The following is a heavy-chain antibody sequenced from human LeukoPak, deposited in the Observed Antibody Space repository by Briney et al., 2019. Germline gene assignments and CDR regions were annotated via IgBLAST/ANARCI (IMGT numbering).Heavy chain of an antibody. CDR1: GGSISSYY. J-gene: IGHJ5*02. CDR2: IYYSGIT. V-gene: IGHV4-39*01. Sequence: SEPLSLTCTVSGGSISSYYWGWIRQPPGKGLEWIGSIYYSGITYYNPSLKSRVTISVDTSKNQFSLKLNSVTAADTAVYYCARQRGYHYDSTTNRFSDLWGQGTRVTVSS. CDR3: ARQRGYHYDSTTNRFSDL. D-gene: IGHD3-22*01.